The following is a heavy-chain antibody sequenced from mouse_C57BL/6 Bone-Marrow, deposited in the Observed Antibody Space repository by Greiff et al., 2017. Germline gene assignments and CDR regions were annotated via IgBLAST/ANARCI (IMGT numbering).Heavy chain of an antibody. J-gene: IGHJ3*01. D-gene: IGHD2-4*01. CDR3: ARSYDYDVPY. V-gene: IGHV3-6*01. CDR2: ISYDGSN. CDR1: GYSITSGYY. Sequence: EVKLQESGPGLVKPSQSLSLTCSVTGYSITSGYYWNWLRQFPGNKLEWMGYISYDGSNNYNPSLKNRISITRDTSKNQFFLKLNSVTTEDTATYYCARSYDYDVPYWGQGTLVTVSA.